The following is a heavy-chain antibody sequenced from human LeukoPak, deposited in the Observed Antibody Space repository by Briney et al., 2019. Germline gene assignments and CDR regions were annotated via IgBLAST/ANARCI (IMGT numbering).Heavy chain of an antibody. CDR2: IYSGGST. D-gene: IGHD2-15*01. V-gene: IGHV3-53*01. J-gene: IGHJ6*02. CDR3: ARDSVVVVAATRLDYYYGMDV. Sequence: PGGSLRLSCAASGFTVSSNYMSWVRQAPGKGLEWVSVIYSGGSTYYADSVNSRFTISRDKSKNTLYRQMNSLRAEDTAVYYCARDSVVVVAATRLDYYYGMDVWGQGTTVTVSS. CDR1: GFTVSSNY.